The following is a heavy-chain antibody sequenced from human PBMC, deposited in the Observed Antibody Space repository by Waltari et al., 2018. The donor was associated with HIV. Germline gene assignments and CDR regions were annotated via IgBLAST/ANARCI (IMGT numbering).Heavy chain of an antibody. V-gene: IGHV3-53*02. Sequence: EVQLVETGGGLILPGGSLRLSCAASGFSVRNKFISWVRQAPGKGLEWVSVIYSGGSTFYADSVRGRFTMSRDTSKNMVYLQMNSLRVEDTAVYYCAREGYTRSSGRGNWFDSWGQGTLVTVSS. CDR3: AREGYTRSSGRGNWFDS. D-gene: IGHD6-6*01. CDR1: GFSVRNKF. J-gene: IGHJ5*01. CDR2: IYSGGST.